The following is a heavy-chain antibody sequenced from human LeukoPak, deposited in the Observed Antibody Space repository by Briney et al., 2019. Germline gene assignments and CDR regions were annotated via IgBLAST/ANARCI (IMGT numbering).Heavy chain of an antibody. CDR3: ARDYTGGWNDY. CDR1: GFTFSDYG. Sequence: PGGSLRLSCAASGFTFSDYGIHWVRQAPGKGLEWVAFIRNDGNDKSYADSVKGRFTISRDNAKNSLYLQMNSLRAEDTAVYYCARDYTGGWNDYWGQGIRVTVSS. V-gene: IGHV3-30*02. CDR2: IRNDGNDK. J-gene: IGHJ4*02. D-gene: IGHD7-27*01.